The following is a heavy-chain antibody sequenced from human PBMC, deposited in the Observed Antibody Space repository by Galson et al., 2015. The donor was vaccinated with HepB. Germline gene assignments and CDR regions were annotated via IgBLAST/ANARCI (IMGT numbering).Heavy chain of an antibody. J-gene: IGHJ4*02. Sequence: SLRLSCAASGFTFSSYGMHWVRQAPGKGLEWVAVISYDGSNKYYADSVKGRFTISRDNSKNTLYLQMNSLRAEDTAVYYCAKGETWIQLWHPLGYWGQGTLVTVSS. D-gene: IGHD5-18*01. CDR1: GFTFSSYG. V-gene: IGHV3-30*18. CDR2: ISYDGSNK. CDR3: AKGETWIQLWHPLGY.